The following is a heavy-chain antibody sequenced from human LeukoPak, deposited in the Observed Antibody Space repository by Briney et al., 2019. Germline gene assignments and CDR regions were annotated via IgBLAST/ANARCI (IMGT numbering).Heavy chain of an antibody. V-gene: IGHV1-46*01. CDR1: GYTFTSYY. Sequence: ASVKVSCKASGYTFTSYYMHWVRQAPGQGLEWMGIINPSGGSTSYAQKLQGRVTMTRDTSTSTVYMELSSLRSEDTAVYYCAREHRSSIAAAGTPYNWFDPWGQGTLVTVSS. D-gene: IGHD6-13*01. J-gene: IGHJ5*02. CDR3: AREHRSSIAAAGTPYNWFDP. CDR2: INPSGGST.